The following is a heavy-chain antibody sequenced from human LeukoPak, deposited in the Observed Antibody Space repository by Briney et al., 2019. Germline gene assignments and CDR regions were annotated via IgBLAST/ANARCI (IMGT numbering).Heavy chain of an antibody. CDR1: GFTFSSYG. J-gene: IGHJ4*02. Sequence: GGSLRLSCAASGFTFSSYGMHWVRQAPGKGLEWVAFIHYDGSNQYYADSVKGRFSISRDNSRNTLYLQMASLRADDTAVYYCAKARVQYYSSGYPDYWGQGTLVTVSS. CDR2: IHYDGSNQ. D-gene: IGHD3-22*01. CDR3: AKARVQYYSSGYPDY. V-gene: IGHV3-30*02.